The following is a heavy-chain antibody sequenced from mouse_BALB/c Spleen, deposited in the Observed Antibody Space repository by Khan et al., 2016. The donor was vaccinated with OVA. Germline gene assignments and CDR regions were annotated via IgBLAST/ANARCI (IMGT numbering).Heavy chain of an antibody. V-gene: IGHV5-6-3*01. D-gene: IGHD2-14*01. CDR3: ARVYSRYDGGYWYFDV. Sequence: EVELVESGGGLVQPGGSLKLSCAASGFTFSGYGMSWVRQTPDKRLELVATINSNGGTSYYPDSVKGRFTITRDNAKNTLHLQMSSLKSEDTAMYYCARVYSRYDGGYWYFDVWGAGTTVTVSS. CDR1: GFTFSGYG. CDR2: INSNGGTS. J-gene: IGHJ1*01.